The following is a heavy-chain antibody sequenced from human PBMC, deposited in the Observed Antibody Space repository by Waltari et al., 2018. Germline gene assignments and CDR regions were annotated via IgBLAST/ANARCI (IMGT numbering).Heavy chain of an antibody. CDR1: GYTFTSYD. V-gene: IGHV1-8*01. CDR2: RNPNSGNT. CDR3: ARGGGLEPIDY. D-gene: IGHD3-16*01. Sequence: QAQLVQSGAEVKKPGASVKVSCKASGYTFTSYDITWVRQATGQGLEWMGWRNPNSGNTGEAQKVQGRVHMTRNTAISTAYRGRGSLRSEDRAAYYCARGGGLEPIDYWGQGTLVTVSS. J-gene: IGHJ4*02.